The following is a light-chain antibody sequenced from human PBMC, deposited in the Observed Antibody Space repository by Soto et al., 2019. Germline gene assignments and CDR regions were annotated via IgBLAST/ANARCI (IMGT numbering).Light chain of an antibody. CDR1: QSVGTN. CDR3: QQYDNWPPPIT. J-gene: IGKJ5*01. V-gene: IGKV3-15*01. CDR2: GAS. Sequence: EIVMTQSPGTLSVSPGDRATLSCRASQSVGTNLAWYQQKPGQAPRLLIYGASTRATDIPARFSASGSGTELPLTISSLRAEDFVVYYCQQYDNWPPPITFGQGTRLEIK.